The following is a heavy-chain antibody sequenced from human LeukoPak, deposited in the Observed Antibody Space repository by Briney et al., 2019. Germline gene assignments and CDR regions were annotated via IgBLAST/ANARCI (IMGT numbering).Heavy chain of an antibody. CDR2: ISSSGSTI. Sequence: GGSLRLSCAASGFTFSSYEMNWVRQAPGKGLEWVSYISSSGSTIYYADSVKGRFTISRDNAKNSLYLQMNSLGAEDTAVYYCARDGWEQRRLYYYYGMDVWGQGTTVTVSS. CDR1: GFTFSSYE. J-gene: IGHJ6*02. CDR3: ARDGWEQRRLYYYYGMDV. V-gene: IGHV3-48*03. D-gene: IGHD1-26*01.